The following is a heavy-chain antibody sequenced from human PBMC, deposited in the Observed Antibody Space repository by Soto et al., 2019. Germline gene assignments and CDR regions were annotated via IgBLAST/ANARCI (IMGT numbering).Heavy chain of an antibody. V-gene: IGHV5-10-1*01. D-gene: IGHD3-22*01. J-gene: IGHJ4*02. Sequence: PGESLKISCKGSGYSFTSYWISWVRQMPGKGLEWMGRIDPSDSYTNYSPSFQGHVTISADKSISTAYLQWSSLKASDTAMYYCARHGDYYDSSGYYFYWGQGTMVTVSS. CDR1: GYSFTSYW. CDR2: IDPSDSYT. CDR3: ARHGDYYDSSGYYFY.